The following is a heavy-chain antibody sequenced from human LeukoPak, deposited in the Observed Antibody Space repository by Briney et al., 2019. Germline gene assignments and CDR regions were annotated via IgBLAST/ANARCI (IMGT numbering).Heavy chain of an antibody. Sequence: SETLSLTCAVYGGSFSGYYWSWIRQPPGKGLEWIGEINHSGSTNYNPSLKSRVTISVDTSKNQFSLKLSSVTAADTAVYYCARGRYDILTGLFGGYYYYYYMDVWGKGTTVTVSS. J-gene: IGHJ6*03. CDR1: GGSFSGYY. CDR3: ARGRYDILTGLFGGYYYYYYMDV. CDR2: INHSGST. V-gene: IGHV4-34*01. D-gene: IGHD3-9*01.